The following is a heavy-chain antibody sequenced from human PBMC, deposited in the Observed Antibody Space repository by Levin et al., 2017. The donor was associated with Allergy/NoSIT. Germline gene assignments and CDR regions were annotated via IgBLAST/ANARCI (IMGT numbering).Heavy chain of an antibody. D-gene: IGHD3-22*01. V-gene: IGHV3-23*01. CDR3: AKDFNYYDSSGGEFDL. J-gene: IGHJ2*01. CDR1: GFTFSSYA. Sequence: PGGSLRLSCAASGFTFSSYAMSWVRQAPGKGLEWVSAISGSGGSTYYADSVKGRFTISRDNSKNTLYLQMNSLRAEDTAVYYCAKDFNYYDSSGGEFDLWGRGTLVTVSS. CDR2: ISGSGGST.